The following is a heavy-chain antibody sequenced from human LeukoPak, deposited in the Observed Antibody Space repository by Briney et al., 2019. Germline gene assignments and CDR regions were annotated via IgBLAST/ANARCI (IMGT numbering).Heavy chain of an antibody. V-gene: IGHV3-23*01. D-gene: IGHD2-8*01. J-gene: IGHJ3*02. CDR2: ISGSGGST. Sequence: GGSLRLSCAASGFTFSSYAMSWVRQAPGKGLEWVSAISGSGGSTYYADSVKGRFTISRDNSKNTLYLQMNSLRAEDTAVYYCARGSIVLMVYAHAFDIWGQGTMVTVSS. CDR1: GFTFSSYA. CDR3: ARGSIVLMVYAHAFDI.